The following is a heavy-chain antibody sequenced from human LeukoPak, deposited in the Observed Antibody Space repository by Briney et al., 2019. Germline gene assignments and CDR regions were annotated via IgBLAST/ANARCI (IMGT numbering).Heavy chain of an antibody. CDR1: GFTFSSHA. Sequence: GGSLRLSCAASGFTFSSHAMSWVRQAPGRGLEWVSSIDISGSNAYYADSVKGRFTISRDNSRNTLYLPMDSLRAEDSAIYYCAKELRPNDYWGQGTLVTVFS. V-gene: IGHV3-23*01. CDR3: AKELRPNDY. CDR2: IDISGSNA. D-gene: IGHD4-17*01. J-gene: IGHJ4*02.